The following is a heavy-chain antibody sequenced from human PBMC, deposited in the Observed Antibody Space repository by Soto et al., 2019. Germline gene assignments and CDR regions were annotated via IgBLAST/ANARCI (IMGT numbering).Heavy chain of an antibody. V-gene: IGHV3-30*04. Sequence: QVQLVESGGGVVQPGASLTLSCAASGFRFSGFGMHWVRQAPGTGLAWVAVISFDASEKFYVDSVKGRFSISRDDSHSKVFLQMNSLRREDTGFYYCARDVGGYVYLWDKSNYWGQGTLVNFS. J-gene: IGHJ1*01. D-gene: IGHD5-12*01. CDR1: GFRFSGFG. CDR2: ISFDASEK. CDR3: ARDVGGYVYLWDKSNY.